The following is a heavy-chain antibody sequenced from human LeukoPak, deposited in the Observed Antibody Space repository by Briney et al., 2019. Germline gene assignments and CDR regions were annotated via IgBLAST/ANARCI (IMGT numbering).Heavy chain of an antibody. J-gene: IGHJ3*02. CDR3: ARGRGMATITTDAFDI. CDR1: GYTFTSYA. D-gene: IGHD5-24*01. V-gene: IGHV1-2*02. CDR2: INPNSGGT. Sequence: ASVKVSCKASGYTFTSYAMNWVRQAPGQGLEWMGWINPNSGGTNYAQKFQGRVTMTRDTSISTAYMELSRLRSDDTAVYYCARGRGMATITTDAFDIWGQGTMVTVSS.